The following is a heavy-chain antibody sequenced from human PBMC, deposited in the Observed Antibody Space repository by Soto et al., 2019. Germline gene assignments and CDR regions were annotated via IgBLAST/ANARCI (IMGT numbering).Heavy chain of an antibody. CDR3: ARKQAGFFYGIDY. CDR1: GGSISTGGYY. D-gene: IGHD3-3*01. CDR2: IDGSGYT. J-gene: IGHJ4*02. Sequence: LSLTCTVSGGSISTGGYYWSWIRQYPGKGLEWLGYIDGSGYTFYNPSLQSRLTLSMDTSKNQFSLKLSSATAADTAVYFCARKQAGFFYGIDYWGQGTLVTVSS. V-gene: IGHV4-31*03.